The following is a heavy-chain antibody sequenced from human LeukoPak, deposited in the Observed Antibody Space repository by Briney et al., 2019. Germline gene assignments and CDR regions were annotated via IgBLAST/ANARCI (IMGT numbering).Heavy chain of an antibody. Sequence: GGSLRLSCAASGFTFSSYWMSWVRQAPGKGLEWVANIKQDGSEKYYVDSVKGRFTISRDNAKNSLYLQMNSLRAEDTAVYYCARDEGGRGYSYGYDYWGQGALATVSS. D-gene: IGHD5-18*01. J-gene: IGHJ4*02. CDR1: GFTFSSYW. CDR2: IKQDGSEK. V-gene: IGHV3-7*01. CDR3: ARDEGGRGYSYGYDY.